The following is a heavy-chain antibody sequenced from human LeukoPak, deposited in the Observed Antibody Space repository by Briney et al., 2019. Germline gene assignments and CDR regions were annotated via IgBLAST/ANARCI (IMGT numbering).Heavy chain of an antibody. J-gene: IGHJ4*02. CDR1: GFTFSSYS. V-gene: IGHV3-48*01. CDR3: ARSSSGWYMDY. CDR2: ISSSSSTI. D-gene: IGHD6-19*01. Sequence: GGSLRLSCAASGFTFSSYSMNWVRQAPGKGLEWISYISSSSSTIYYADSVKGRFTISRDNAKNSLYLQMNSLRAEDTAVYYCARSSSGWYMDYWGQGTLVTVPS.